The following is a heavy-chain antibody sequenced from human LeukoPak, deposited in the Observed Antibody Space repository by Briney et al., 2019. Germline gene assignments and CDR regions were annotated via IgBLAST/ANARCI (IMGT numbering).Heavy chain of an antibody. J-gene: IGHJ6*03. CDR3: ARGSVGGPTIFGVVKGYYMDV. V-gene: IGHV4-59*12. CDR2: IYYSGST. CDR1: GGSISSYY. Sequence: SETPSLTCTVSGGSISSYYWSWIRQPPGKGLEWIGYIYYSGSTNYNPSLKSRVTISVDTSEKQFSLKLSSVTAPDTAVYYSARGSVGGPTIFGVVKGYYMDVWGKGTTVTVSS. D-gene: IGHD3-3*01.